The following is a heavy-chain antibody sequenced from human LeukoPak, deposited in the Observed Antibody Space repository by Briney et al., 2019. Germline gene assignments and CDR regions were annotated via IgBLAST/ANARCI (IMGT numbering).Heavy chain of an antibody. CDR2: ISYDGSNK. Sequence: GGSLRLSCAASGFTFSSYAMHWVRQAPGKGLEWVAVISYDGSNKYYADSVKGRFTISRDNSKNTLYLQMNSLRAEDTAVYYCARERTPLLWSYAFDIWGQGTMVTVSS. D-gene: IGHD2-21*01. J-gene: IGHJ3*02. V-gene: IGHV3-30-3*01. CDR3: ARERTPLLWSYAFDI. CDR1: GFTFSSYA.